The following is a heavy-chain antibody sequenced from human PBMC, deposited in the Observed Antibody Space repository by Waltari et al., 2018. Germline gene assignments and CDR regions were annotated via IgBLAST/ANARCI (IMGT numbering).Heavy chain of an antibody. J-gene: IGHJ5*02. CDR2: FYTSGSI. V-gene: IGHV4-61*09. D-gene: IGHD3-10*01. Sequence: QVQLQESGPGLVKPSQTLSLTCTVSGASLSTASYSWSWIRQPAGKGLEWIGHFYTSGSINYNPSLKSRVTISVDTSKNQFSLKLSSVTAADTAVYYCARQEGLITMVGGVHRAGFRPWGQGTLVTVSS. CDR3: ARQEGLITMVGGVHRAGFRP. CDR1: GASLSTASYS.